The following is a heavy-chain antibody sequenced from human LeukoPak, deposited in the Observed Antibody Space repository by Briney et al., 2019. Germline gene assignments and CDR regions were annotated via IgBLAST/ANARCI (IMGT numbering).Heavy chain of an antibody. CDR2: LIPIFGTP. J-gene: IGHJ4*02. Sequence: ASVKVSCKASGGILSNYTISWVRQAPGQGLEWMGGLIPIFGTPYYAQNVKGRVTITADESTSTAFLQLRSLKSEDTAVYYCARDRPGRELLPYFDYWGQGTLVTVSS. D-gene: IGHD1-26*01. CDR3: ARDRPGRELLPYFDY. CDR1: GGILSNYT. V-gene: IGHV1-69*01.